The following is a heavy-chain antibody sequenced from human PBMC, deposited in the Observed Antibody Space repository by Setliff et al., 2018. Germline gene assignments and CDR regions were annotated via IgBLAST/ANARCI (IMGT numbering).Heavy chain of an antibody. V-gene: IGHV3-7*01. J-gene: IGHJ6*03. CDR3: ARDPIGPFLSYMDD. CDR1: GFTFSSYW. CDR2: TKEDGSEK. D-gene: IGHD3-16*01. Sequence: GGSLRLSCAASGFTFSSYWMSWVRQVPGKGLEWVANTKEDGSEKYYVDAVKGRFTISRDNAKNSLYLQMNSLRGEDTAVYFCARDPIGPFLSYMDDWGKGTTVTVSS.